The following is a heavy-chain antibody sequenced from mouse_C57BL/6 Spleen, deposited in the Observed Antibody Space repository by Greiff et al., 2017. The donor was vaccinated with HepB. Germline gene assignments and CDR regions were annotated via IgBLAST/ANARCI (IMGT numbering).Heavy chain of an antibody. J-gene: IGHJ2*01. Sequence: QVQLKESGAELVKPGASVKISCKASGYAFSSYWMNWVKQRPGKGLEWIGQIYPGDGDTNYNGKFKGKATLTADKSSSTAYMQLSSLTSEDSAVYFCARVRLATGPRGMDYWGQGTTLTVSS. D-gene: IGHD1-1*01. CDR3: ARVRLATGPRGMDY. CDR1: GYAFSSYW. CDR2: IYPGDGDT. V-gene: IGHV1-80*01.